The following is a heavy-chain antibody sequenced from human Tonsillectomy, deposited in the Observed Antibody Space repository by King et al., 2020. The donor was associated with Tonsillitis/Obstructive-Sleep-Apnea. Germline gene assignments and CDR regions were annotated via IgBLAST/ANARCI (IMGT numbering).Heavy chain of an antibody. V-gene: IGHV4-34*01. CDR1: GGSFSGYY. CDR2: INHSGST. Sequence: VQLQQWGAGLLKPSETLSLSCAVYGGSFSGYYWSWIRQPPGKGLEWIGEINHSGSTNYNPSLKSRVTISVDTSKNQFSLKLSSVTAADTAVYYCARGDRVVVVAAEGYYYYMDVWGKGTTVTVSS. J-gene: IGHJ6*03. D-gene: IGHD2-15*01. CDR3: ARGDRVVVVAAEGYYYYMDV.